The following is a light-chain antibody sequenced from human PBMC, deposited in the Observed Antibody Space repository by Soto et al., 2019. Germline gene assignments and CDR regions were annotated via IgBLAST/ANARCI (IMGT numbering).Light chain of an antibody. CDR3: QQYNSQWT. Sequence: DIQMTQSPSSLSASVGDRVTITCRASQSISSYLNWYQQKPGEAPKLLISAASSLQSGVPSRFSGSGSGTEFTLTISSLQPDDFATYYCQQYNSQWTFGQGTKVDIK. CDR2: AAS. J-gene: IGKJ1*01. CDR1: QSISSY. V-gene: IGKV1-39*01.